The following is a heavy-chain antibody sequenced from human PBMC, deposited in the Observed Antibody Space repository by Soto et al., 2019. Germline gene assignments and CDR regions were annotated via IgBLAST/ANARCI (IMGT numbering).Heavy chain of an antibody. CDR2: ISYDGSNK. D-gene: IGHD6-19*01. Sequence: QVQLVESGGGVVQPGRSLRLSCAASGFTFSSYGMHWVRQAPGKGLEWVAVISYDGSNKYYADSVKGRFTISRDNSKNTLYLQMNSLRAEDTAVYYCAKDGPSIAVAGVPFDAFDIWGQGTMVTVSS. J-gene: IGHJ3*02. V-gene: IGHV3-30*18. CDR3: AKDGPSIAVAGVPFDAFDI. CDR1: GFTFSSYG.